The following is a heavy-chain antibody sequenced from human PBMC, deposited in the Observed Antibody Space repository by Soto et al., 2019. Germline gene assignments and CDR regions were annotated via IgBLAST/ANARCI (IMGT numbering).Heavy chain of an antibody. D-gene: IGHD3-22*01. CDR2: IIPIFGTA. V-gene: IGHV1-69*06. CDR1: GGTFSSYA. CDR3: ARANDSSGYYYPVSWFDP. J-gene: IGHJ5*02. Sequence: ASVKVSCKASGGTFSSYAISWVRQAPGQGLEWMGGIIPIFGTANYAQKFQGRVTITADKSTSTAYMELSSLRSEDTAVYYCARANDSSGYYYPVSWFDPWGQGTLVTISS.